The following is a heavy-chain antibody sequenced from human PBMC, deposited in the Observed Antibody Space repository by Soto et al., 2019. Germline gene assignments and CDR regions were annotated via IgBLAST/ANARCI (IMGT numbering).Heavy chain of an antibody. D-gene: IGHD2-15*01. CDR3: AREGVVVAAIQGYFDY. V-gene: IGHV1-18*01. J-gene: IGHJ4*02. CDR2: ISTYNGNT. Sequence: ASVKVSCKASGYTFTGYGISWVRQAPGQGLEWMGWISTYNGNTNYAQKLQGRVTMTTDTSTSTAYMELRSLRSDDTAVYYGAREGVVVAAIQGYFDYWGQGTLVTVSS. CDR1: GYTFTGYG.